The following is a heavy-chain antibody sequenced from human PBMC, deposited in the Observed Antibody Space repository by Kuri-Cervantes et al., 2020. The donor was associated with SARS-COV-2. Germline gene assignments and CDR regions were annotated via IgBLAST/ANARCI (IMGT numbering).Heavy chain of an antibody. Sequence: GESLKISCAASGFTFSSYAMSWVRQAPGKGLEWVSAISGSGGSTYYADSVEGRFTISRDNSKNTLYLQMNSLRAEDTAVYYCAKTVTARGFVYWGQGTLVTVSS. D-gene: IGHD6-6*01. V-gene: IGHV3-23*01. J-gene: IGHJ4*02. CDR2: ISGSGGST. CDR1: GFTFSSYA. CDR3: AKTVTARGFVY.